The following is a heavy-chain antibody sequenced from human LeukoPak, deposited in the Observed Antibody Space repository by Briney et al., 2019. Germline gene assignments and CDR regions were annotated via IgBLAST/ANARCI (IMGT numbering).Heavy chain of an antibody. J-gene: IGHJ4*02. D-gene: IGHD6-13*01. Sequence: GGSLRLSCAASGFSFSSFGMSWVRQAPGKGLEWVSSISSSSSYIYYADSVKGRFTISRDNAKNSLYLQMNSLRAEDTAVYYCARVPYSSSWYEGYFDYWGQGTLVTVSS. V-gene: IGHV3-21*01. CDR1: GFSFSSFG. CDR2: ISSSSSYI. CDR3: ARVPYSSSWYEGYFDY.